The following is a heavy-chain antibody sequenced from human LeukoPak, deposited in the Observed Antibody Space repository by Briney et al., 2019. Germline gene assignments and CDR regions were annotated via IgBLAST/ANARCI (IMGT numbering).Heavy chain of an antibody. CDR1: GFSLSISGMC. Sequence: SGPTLVNPTQTLTLTCTFPGFSLSISGMCVSWIRQPPGKALEWLARLDWDDDKYYSTSLKTRLIISKGTSKTQVLLTMTHMDPVDTATYYCARSIGSGPCDYWGQGTLVSVSS. CDR2: LDWDDDK. CDR3: ARSIGSGPCDY. V-gene: IGHV2-70*11. J-gene: IGHJ4*02.